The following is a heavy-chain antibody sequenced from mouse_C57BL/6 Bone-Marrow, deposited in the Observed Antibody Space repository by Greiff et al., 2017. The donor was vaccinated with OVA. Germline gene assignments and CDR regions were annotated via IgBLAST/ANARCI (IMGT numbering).Heavy chain of an antibody. CDR2: IHPNSGST. Sequence: QVQLQQPGAELVKPGASVKLSCKASGYTFTSYWMHWVKQRPGQGLEWIGMIHPNSGSTNYNEKFKSKATLTVDKSSSTAYMQLSSLTSEDSAVYYCARRKPWFAYWGQGTLVTVSA. J-gene: IGHJ3*01. CDR1: GYTFTSYW. CDR3: ARRKPWFAY. V-gene: IGHV1-64*01.